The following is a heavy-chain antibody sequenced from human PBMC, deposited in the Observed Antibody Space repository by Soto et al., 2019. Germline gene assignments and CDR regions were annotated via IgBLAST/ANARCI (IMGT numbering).Heavy chain of an antibody. CDR2: IYYSGST. J-gene: IGHJ4*02. Sequence: QVQLQESGPGLVKPSQTLSLTCTVSGGSISSGGYYWSWIRQHPGKGLEWIGYIYYSGSTYYNPSRQSRVPFSVNTSKHPFSLKLSSVTAADTAVYYCARDRRHDYGAPYYFDYWGQGTLVTVSS. CDR1: GGSISSGGYY. D-gene: IGHD4-17*01. V-gene: IGHV4-31*03. CDR3: ARDRRHDYGAPYYFDY.